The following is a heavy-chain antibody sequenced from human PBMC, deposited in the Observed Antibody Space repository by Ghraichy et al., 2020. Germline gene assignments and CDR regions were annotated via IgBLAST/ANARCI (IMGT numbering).Heavy chain of an antibody. D-gene: IGHD1-26*01. CDR3: AKGEWELLVSHPFEY. Sequence: GGSLRLSCAASGFSFSTYAMSWVRQAPGKGLDLVSCISGTSGDPYSGSGGDTYYADSVKGRFTISRDNSKNTLYLQMNSLRAEDTAVYYCAKGEWELLVSHPFEYWGQGTLVTVSS. CDR1: GFSFSTYA. J-gene: IGHJ4*02. V-gene: IGHV3-23*01. CDR2: ISGTSGDPYSGSGGDT.